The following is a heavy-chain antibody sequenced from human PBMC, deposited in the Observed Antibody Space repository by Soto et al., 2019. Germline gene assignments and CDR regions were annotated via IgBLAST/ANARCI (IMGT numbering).Heavy chain of an antibody. CDR3: ARDRGSSWYLGKHYYGMDV. J-gene: IGHJ6*02. V-gene: IGHV3-33*01. D-gene: IGHD6-13*01. CDR1: GVTFSSYG. Sequence: VWAVGVSCAASGVTFSSYGRQGVRQAPGKVLEWVAVIWYDGSNKYYADSVTGRFTLSRDNSKTPLYLQMNSLRAEDTAVYYCARDRGSSWYLGKHYYGMDVWGQGT. CDR2: IWYDGSNK.